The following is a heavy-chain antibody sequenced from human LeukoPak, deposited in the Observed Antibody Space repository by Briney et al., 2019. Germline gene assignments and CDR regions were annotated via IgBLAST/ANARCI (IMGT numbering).Heavy chain of an antibody. CDR2: ISGSRTST. D-gene: IGHD1-26*01. V-gene: IGHV3-23*01. CDR3: ARDPYSGGYGAYYYYYMDV. Sequence: GGSLRLSCAASGFTFSSYAMSWVRQAPGKGLEWVSGISGSRTSTYYADSVKGRFTISRDNSKNSLYLQMDSLRAEDTAVYYCARDPYSGGYGAYYYYYMDVWGKGTTVTISS. J-gene: IGHJ6*03. CDR1: GFTFSSYA.